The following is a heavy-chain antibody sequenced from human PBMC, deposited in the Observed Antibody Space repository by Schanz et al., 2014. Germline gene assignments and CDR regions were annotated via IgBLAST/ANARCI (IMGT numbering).Heavy chain of an antibody. CDR2: ISDSGTYT. V-gene: IGHV3-48*01. CDR1: GFGFSSYS. CDR3: ARDFHGYGPHLDY. D-gene: IGHD5-12*01. J-gene: IGHJ4*02. Sequence: EVQLVESGGGLIQPGGSLRLSCAASGFGFSSYSMNWVRQAPGKGLEWVSYISDSGTYTNYADSVKGRFTVSRDNSKNTLYLQLNSLRAEDTAVYYCARDFHGYGPHLDYWGQGTLVTVAS.